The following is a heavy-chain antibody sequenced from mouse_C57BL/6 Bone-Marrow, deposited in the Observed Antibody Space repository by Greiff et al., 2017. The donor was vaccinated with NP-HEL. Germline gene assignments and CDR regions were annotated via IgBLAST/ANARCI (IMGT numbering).Heavy chain of an antibody. Sequence: EVKLMESGGGLVQPGGSLKLSCAASGFTFSDYYMYWVRQTPEKRLEWVAYISNGGGSTYYPDTVKGRFPISRDNAKNTLYLQTSRLKSEDTAMYYWARHGGYYYGSSYAMDDGGQGTSVTVSS. V-gene: IGHV5-12*01. CDR1: GFTFSDYY. CDR2: ISNGGGST. J-gene: IGHJ4*01. D-gene: IGHD1-1*01. CDR3: ARHGGYYYGSSYAMDD.